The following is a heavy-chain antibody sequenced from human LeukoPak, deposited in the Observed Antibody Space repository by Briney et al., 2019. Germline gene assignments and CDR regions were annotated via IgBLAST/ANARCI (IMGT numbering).Heavy chain of an antibody. CDR3: AKGYYYFDY. V-gene: IGHV4-39*01. CDR1: GGSIRSSSYY. Sequence: SETLSLTCTVSGGSIRSSSYYWGWIRQPPGKGPEWIGSIYYSGSTYYNPSLKSRVTISVDTSKNQFSLKLSSVTAADTAVYYCAKGYYYFDYWGQGTLVTVSS. CDR2: IYYSGST. J-gene: IGHJ4*02. D-gene: IGHD1-26*01.